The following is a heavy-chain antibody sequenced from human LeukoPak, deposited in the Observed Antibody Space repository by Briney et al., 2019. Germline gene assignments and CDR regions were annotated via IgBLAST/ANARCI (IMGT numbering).Heavy chain of an antibody. CDR3: ARGGSTSYREFLYNWFDP. CDR2: IYYSGST. CDR1: GGSISSYY. J-gene: IGHJ5*02. Sequence: SETLSLTCTVSGGSISSYYWSWLRQPPGKGLEWLGYIYYSGSTNYNPSLKSRVTISVDTSKNRFSLKLSSVTAADTAVYYCARGGSTSYREFLYNWFDPWGQGTLVTVSS. V-gene: IGHV4-59*01. D-gene: IGHD3-10*01.